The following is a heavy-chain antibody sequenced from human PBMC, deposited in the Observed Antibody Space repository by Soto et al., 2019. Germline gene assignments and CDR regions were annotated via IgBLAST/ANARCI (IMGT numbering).Heavy chain of an antibody. CDR1: GFTFSSYG. CDR3: AKDKTERSWAFDI. Sequence: GGSLRLSCVGSGFTFSSYGIHWVRQAPGKGLEWVSAISGSGGSTYYADSVKGRFTISRDNSKNTLYLQMNSLRAEDTAVYYCAKDKTERSWAFDIWGQGTMVTVSS. CDR2: ISGSGGST. D-gene: IGHD1-1*01. J-gene: IGHJ3*02. V-gene: IGHV3-23*01.